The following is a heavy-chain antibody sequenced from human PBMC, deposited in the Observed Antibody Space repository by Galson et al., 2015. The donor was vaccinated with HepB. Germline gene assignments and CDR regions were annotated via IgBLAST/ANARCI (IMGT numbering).Heavy chain of an antibody. V-gene: IGHV3-33*08. CDR2: IWHDGSNS. CDR1: GFTFSRNG. Sequence: SLRLSCAASGFTFSRNGMHWVRQAPGKELEWVAVIWHDGSNSYYADSVKGRFTISGDNSKNTLYLQMNSLRAEDTAVYYCAREDADIAAMTLDHWGQGTLVTVSS. D-gene: IGHD6-25*01. CDR3: AREDADIAAMTLDH. J-gene: IGHJ4*02.